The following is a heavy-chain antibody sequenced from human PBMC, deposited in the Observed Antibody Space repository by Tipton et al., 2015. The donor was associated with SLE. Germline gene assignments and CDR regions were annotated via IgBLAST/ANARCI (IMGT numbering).Heavy chain of an antibody. J-gene: IGHJ3*02. D-gene: IGHD7-27*01. CDR2: VFYSGST. V-gene: IGHV4-59*01. Sequence: TLSLTCSVSGGSIGYYYWNWIRQPPGKGLEWIGYVFYSGSTNYNPSFRGRVTMSVDTSKNQYSLRLTSVTAADSAVYFCARDNWGSLDIWGQGTMVTVSS. CDR3: ARDNWGSLDI. CDR1: GGSIGYYY.